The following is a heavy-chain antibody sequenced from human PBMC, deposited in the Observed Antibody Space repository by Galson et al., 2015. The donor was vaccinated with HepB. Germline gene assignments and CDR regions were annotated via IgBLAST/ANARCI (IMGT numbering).Heavy chain of an antibody. CDR3: ARVYGDADY. CDR2: MNPKSGNT. CDR1: GYTFTSYG. Sequence: SVKVSCKASGYTFTSYGISWVRQAAGQGLEWMGWMNPKSGNTGSAQKFQGRVTMTRDTSISTAYMELSNLRFEDTAVYYCARVYGDADYWGQGTLVTVSS. D-gene: IGHD4-17*01. J-gene: IGHJ4*02. V-gene: IGHV1-8*02.